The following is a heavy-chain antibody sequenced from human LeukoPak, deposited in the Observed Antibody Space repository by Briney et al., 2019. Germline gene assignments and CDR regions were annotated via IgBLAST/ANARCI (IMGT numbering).Heavy chain of an antibody. CDR2: INPNSGGT. D-gene: IGHD4-17*01. Sequence: ASVKVSCKASGYTFTCYYMHWVRQAPGQGLEWMGWINPNSGGTNYAQKFQGRVTMTRDTSISTAYMELSRPRSDDTAVYYCASGYGDYDPYYYYSMDVWGQGTTVTVSS. CDR3: ASGYGDYDPYYYYSMDV. CDR1: GYTFTCYY. V-gene: IGHV1-2*02. J-gene: IGHJ6*02.